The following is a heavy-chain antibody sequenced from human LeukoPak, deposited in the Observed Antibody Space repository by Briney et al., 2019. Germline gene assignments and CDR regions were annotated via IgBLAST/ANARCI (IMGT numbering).Heavy chain of an antibody. CDR1: GGTFSSYA. Sequence: GASVKVSCKASGGTFSSYAISWVRQAPGQGLEWMGRIIPILGIANYAQKFQGRVTITADKSTSTAYMELSSLRSEDTAVDYCARDYSNYRGNFDYWGQGTLVTVSS. D-gene: IGHD4-11*01. J-gene: IGHJ4*02. V-gene: IGHV1-69*04. CDR3: ARDYSNYRGNFDY. CDR2: IIPILGIA.